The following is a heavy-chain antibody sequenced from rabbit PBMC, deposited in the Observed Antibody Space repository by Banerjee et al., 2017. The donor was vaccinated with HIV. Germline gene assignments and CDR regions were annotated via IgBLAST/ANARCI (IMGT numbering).Heavy chain of an antibody. CDR2: IYNGDGCT. Sequence: QSLEESGGDLVKPGASLTLTCTASGFSFSSSYWISWVRQAPGKGLEWIGCIYNGDGCTYYASWANGRFTISKTSSTTVTLQMTSLTGADTATYFCVRAYASSSGYRYGMDLWGQGTLVTVS. CDR1: GFSFSSSYW. V-gene: IGHV1S40*01. CDR3: VRAYASSSGYRYGMDL. J-gene: IGHJ6*01. D-gene: IGHD1-1*01.